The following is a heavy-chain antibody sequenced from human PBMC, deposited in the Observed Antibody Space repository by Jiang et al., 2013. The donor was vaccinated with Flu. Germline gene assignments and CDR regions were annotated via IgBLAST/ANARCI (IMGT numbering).Heavy chain of an antibody. D-gene: IGHD6-19*01. CDR2: IDGDGYST. J-gene: IGHJ4*02. Sequence: GLVWVSGIDGDGYSTKYADSVKGRVTISRDNAKNTLSLQMTSLRVEDTATYYCAVAVAGLVFGYWGQGTLAIVSS. CDR3: AVAVAGLVFGY. V-gene: IGHV3-74*01.